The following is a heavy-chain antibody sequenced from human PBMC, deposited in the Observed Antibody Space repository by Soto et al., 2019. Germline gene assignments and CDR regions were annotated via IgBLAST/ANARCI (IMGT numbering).Heavy chain of an antibody. V-gene: IGHV5-10-1*01. Sequence: GESLKISCKGSGYSFTSYWISWVRQMPGKGLEWMGRIDPSDSYTNYSPSFQGHVTISADKSISTAYLQWSSLKASDTAMYYCLGYCSSTSCYGRDYYYGMDVWGQGTTVTVSS. CDR3: LGYCSSTSCYGRDYYYGMDV. CDR1: GYSFTSYW. J-gene: IGHJ6*02. D-gene: IGHD2-2*01. CDR2: IDPSDSYT.